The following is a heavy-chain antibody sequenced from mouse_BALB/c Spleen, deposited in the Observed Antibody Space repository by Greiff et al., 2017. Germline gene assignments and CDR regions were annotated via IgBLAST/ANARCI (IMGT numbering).Heavy chain of an antibody. Sequence: EVQLQQSGAELAKPGASVKISCKASGYTFTDYNMHWVKQSHGKSLEWIGYIYPYNGGTGYNQKFKSKATLTVDNSSSTAYMELRSLTSEDSAVYYCARIPLITTVVPYWGQGTLVTVSA. V-gene: IGHV1S29*02. CDR3: ARIPLITTVVPY. D-gene: IGHD1-1*01. CDR1: GYTFTDYN. J-gene: IGHJ3*01. CDR2: IYPYNGGT.